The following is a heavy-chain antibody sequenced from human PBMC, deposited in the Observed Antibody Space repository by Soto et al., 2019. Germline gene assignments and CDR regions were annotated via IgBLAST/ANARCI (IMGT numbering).Heavy chain of an antibody. CDR2: VNPDGTIT. CDR3: SYDTFGDKDF. D-gene: IGHD3-9*01. V-gene: IGHV3-74*01. CDR1: GFTFKSYD. J-gene: IGHJ4*02. Sequence: GGSLRLSCAASGFTFKSYDMFWVRQASGKGPEWVSRVNPDGTITTYADAVKGRFTISRDNAKNTLYLQMNSLGVEDTALYYCSYDTFGDKDFWGQGTPVTVSS.